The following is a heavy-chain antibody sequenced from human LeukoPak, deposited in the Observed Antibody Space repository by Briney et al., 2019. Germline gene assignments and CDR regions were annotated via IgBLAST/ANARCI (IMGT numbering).Heavy chain of an antibody. CDR1: GGSFSGYY. J-gene: IGHJ4*02. Sequence: SETLSLICAVYGGSFSGYYWSWIRQPPGKGLEWIGEINHSGSTSYNPSLKSRVTISVDTSKNQFSLKLSSVTAADTAVYYCARIRLAVTSVLIDYWGQGTLVTVSS. D-gene: IGHD4-17*01. CDR3: ARIRLAVTSVLIDY. V-gene: IGHV4-34*01. CDR2: INHSGST.